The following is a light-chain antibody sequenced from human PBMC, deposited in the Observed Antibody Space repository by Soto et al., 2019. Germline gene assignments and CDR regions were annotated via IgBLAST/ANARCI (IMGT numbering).Light chain of an antibody. CDR2: RNN. CDR1: SNDVGAYNF. Sequence: QSALTQPRSVSGSPGQSVTISCAGTSNDVGAYNFVSWYQQHPGKAPKLIIYRNNQRPSGVPDRFSGSKSGTSASMAISGLRSEDEADYYCAAWDDSLSGVVFGGGTKLTVL. J-gene: IGLJ3*02. V-gene: IGLV1-47*01. CDR3: AAWDDSLSGVV.